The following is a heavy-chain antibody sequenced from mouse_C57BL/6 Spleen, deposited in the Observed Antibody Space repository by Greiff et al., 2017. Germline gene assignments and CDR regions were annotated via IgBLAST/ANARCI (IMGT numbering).Heavy chain of an antibody. CDR1: GYTFTSYW. CDR3: ARGDSNYDYFDY. V-gene: IGHV1-55*01. Sequence: QVQLQQPGAELVKPGASVKMSCKASGYTFTSYWITWVKQRPGQGLEWIGDIYPGSGSPNYNEKFKSKATLTVDKSSSTAYMQLSSLTSEDSAVYYCARGDSNYDYFDYWGQGTTLTVSS. J-gene: IGHJ2*01. D-gene: IGHD2-5*01. CDR2: IYPGSGSP.